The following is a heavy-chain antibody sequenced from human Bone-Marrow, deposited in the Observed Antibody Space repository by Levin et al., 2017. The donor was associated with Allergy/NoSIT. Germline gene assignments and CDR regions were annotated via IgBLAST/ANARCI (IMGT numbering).Heavy chain of an antibody. CDR1: GYTFTDYY. Sequence: ASVKVSCKASGYTFTDYYIHWVRQAPGQGLEWMGWLNPNSGGTNYAQKFHGRVTMTRDTSFSTAYMELSRLRSDDTAVFYCARVRPTDYFYYGMDVWGQGTTVTVSS. V-gene: IGHV1-2*02. CDR2: LNPNSGGT. J-gene: IGHJ6*02. CDR3: ARVRPTDYFYYGMDV.